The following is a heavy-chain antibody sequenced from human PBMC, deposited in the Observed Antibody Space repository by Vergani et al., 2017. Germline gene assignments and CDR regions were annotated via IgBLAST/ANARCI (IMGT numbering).Heavy chain of an antibody. CDR1: GGSISSGSYY. Sequence: QVQLQESGPGLVKPSQTLSLTCTVSGGSISSGSYYWSWIRQPAGKGLEWIGRIYTSGSTNYNPSLKSRVTISVDTSKNQFSLKLSSVTAADTAVYYCAGSFYGKPDNWFDPWGQGTLVTVSS. V-gene: IGHV4-61*02. CDR3: AGSFYGKPDNWFDP. J-gene: IGHJ5*02. CDR2: IYTSGST. D-gene: IGHD1-1*01.